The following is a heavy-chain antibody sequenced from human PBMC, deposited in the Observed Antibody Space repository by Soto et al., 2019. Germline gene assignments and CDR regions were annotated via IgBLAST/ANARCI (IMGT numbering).Heavy chain of an antibody. J-gene: IGHJ4*02. V-gene: IGHV4-59*08. Sequence: QVQLQESGPGLSKPSETLSHTCTVSGGCISTYYWSWIRQPPGKGLEWIGYIYYSGSTNYNPSLKSRVTISVDTSKTQFSLKLSSVTAADTAVYYCARGGWRHIDYWGQGTLVTVSS. CDR3: ARGGWRHIDY. D-gene: IGHD3-3*01. CDR2: IYYSGST. CDR1: GGCISTYY.